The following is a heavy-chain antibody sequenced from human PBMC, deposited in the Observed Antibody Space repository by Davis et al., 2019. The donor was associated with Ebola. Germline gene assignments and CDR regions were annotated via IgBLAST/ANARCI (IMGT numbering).Heavy chain of an antibody. CDR3: ARTPQYSSYGSYFDI. V-gene: IGHV4-59*01. Sequence: SETLSLTCTVSGGSISSYYWSWIRQPPGKGLEWIGYMYFSGRTNYNPSLKSRVTISVDTSKNQFFLKLNSVTAADTAVYYCARTPQYSSYGSYFDIWGQGALVTVSS. J-gene: IGHJ4*02. D-gene: IGHD2-15*01. CDR1: GGSISSYY. CDR2: MYFSGRT.